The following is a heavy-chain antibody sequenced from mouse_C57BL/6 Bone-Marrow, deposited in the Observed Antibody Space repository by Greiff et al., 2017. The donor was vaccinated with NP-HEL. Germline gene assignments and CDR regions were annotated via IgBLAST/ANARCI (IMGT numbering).Heavy chain of an antibody. J-gene: IGHJ1*03. D-gene: IGHD2-4*01. Sequence: EVQLQQSGPGLVKPSQSLSLSCSVSGYSITSGYYWNWLRPFPGNQLECMGYISYDGSINYNPSLKNRISITRDTSKNPFFLKLNSVTTEDTATYYCARDRYEYDDGSFDVWGTGTTVTVSS. CDR2: ISYDGSI. CDR3: ARDRYEYDDGSFDV. V-gene: IGHV3-6*01. CDR1: GYSITSGYY.